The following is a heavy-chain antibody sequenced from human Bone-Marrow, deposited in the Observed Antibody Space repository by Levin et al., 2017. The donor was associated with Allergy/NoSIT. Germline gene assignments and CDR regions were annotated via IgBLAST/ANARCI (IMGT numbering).Heavy chain of an antibody. V-gene: IGHV1-24*01. CDR2: FIPEDGER. Sequence: PMASVKVSCKVVGYSLSDLSMQWHWVRQAPGKGLEWMATFIPEDGERFYAQTLQGRVAMTEDTSTDTFFMELSSLRSEDTGVYFCAGGGEEWVDFDYWGQGTPVTVSS. J-gene: IGHJ4*02. CDR1: GYSLSDLS. D-gene: IGHD1-26*01. CDR3: AGGGEEWVDFDY.